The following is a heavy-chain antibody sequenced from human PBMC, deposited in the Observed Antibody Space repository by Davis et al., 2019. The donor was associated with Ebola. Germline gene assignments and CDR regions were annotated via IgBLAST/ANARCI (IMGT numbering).Heavy chain of an antibody. D-gene: IGHD4-23*01. V-gene: IGHV3-7*01. CDR1: GFTFSSYS. Sequence: PGGSLRLSCAASGFTFSSYSMNWVRQAPGKGLEWVANINQDGSERYYVDSVKGRFTISRDNAKNSLYLQMNSLRAEDTAVYYCATVGGRWSPFGDWGQGTLVTVSS. CDR2: INQDGSER. CDR3: ATVGGRWSPFGD. J-gene: IGHJ4*02.